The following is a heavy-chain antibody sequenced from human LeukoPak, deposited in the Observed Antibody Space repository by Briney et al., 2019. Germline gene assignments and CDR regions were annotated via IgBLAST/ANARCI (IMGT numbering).Heavy chain of an antibody. CDR3: STDPNSGNDALTDSYTGVF. J-gene: IGHJ4*02. CDR1: GFSFSNAW. V-gene: IGHV3-15*01. Sequence: GGSLRLSCAASGFSFSNAWMSWVRQAPGKGLEWVGQIKSKTDGGTTDDAAPVKGRFTISRDDSKKTLYLQMNSLKTEDTAVYYCSTDPNSGNDALTDSYTGVFWGQGTLVTVSS. D-gene: IGHD3-9*01. CDR2: IKSKTDGGTT.